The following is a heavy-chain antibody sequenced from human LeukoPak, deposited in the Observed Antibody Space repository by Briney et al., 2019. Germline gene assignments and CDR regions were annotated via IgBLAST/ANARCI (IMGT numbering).Heavy chain of an antibody. Sequence: GGSLRLSCAASGFTFSSYGMHWVRQAPGKGLEWVAVISYDGSNKYYADSVKGRFTISRDNSKNTLYLQMNSLRAEDTAVYYCAKDATTVTTLLDYWGQGTLVTVSS. J-gene: IGHJ4*02. CDR1: GFTFSSYG. CDR3: AKDATTVTTLLDY. D-gene: IGHD4-17*01. V-gene: IGHV3-30*18. CDR2: ISYDGSNK.